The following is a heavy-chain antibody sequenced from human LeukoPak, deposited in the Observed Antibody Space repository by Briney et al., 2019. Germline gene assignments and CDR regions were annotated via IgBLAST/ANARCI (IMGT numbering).Heavy chain of an antibody. Sequence: GGSLRLSCAASGFSFGTYGMHWVRQAPGKGLEWVAIIWYDGTKEYYADSVKGRFTISRDNPKNTLYLQMNSLRAEDTAVYYCARRVVAPMKKFDYWGQGTLVTVSS. J-gene: IGHJ4*02. CDR3: ARRVVAPMKKFDY. D-gene: IGHD2-15*01. CDR2: IWYDGTKE. CDR1: GFSFGTYG. V-gene: IGHV3-33*01.